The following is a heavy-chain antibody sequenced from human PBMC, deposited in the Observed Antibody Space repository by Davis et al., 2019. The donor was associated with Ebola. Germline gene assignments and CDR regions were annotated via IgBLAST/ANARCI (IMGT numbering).Heavy chain of an antibody. CDR1: GDSISSYY. CDR2: IHPRGTT. CDR3: AIQIMGATRVFDY. J-gene: IGHJ4*02. V-gene: IGHV4-4*09. D-gene: IGHD1-26*01. Sequence: MPSETLSLTCTVSGDSISSYYWSWIRQTPGKELEWIGYIHPRGTTNYSPSLKSRVTISVDTSKNQFSLKLKSVTAADTAVYYCAIQIMGATRVFDYWGQGTVVTVSS.